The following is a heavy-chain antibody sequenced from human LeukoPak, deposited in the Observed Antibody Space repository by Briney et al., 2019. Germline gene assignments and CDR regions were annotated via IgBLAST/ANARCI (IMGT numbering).Heavy chain of an antibody. CDR2: IHTSWTT. CDR3: ARGGYYDGGGRNWFDP. D-gene: IGHD1-26*01. J-gene: IGHJ5*02. V-gene: IGHV4-4*07. Sequence: PSETLSLTCTVSGGSMSSYYWSFIRQPAGKGLEWIGRIHTSWTTYYNPSLKSRVTMSVDTSRNQFSLRLTSVTAADTAVYYCARGGYYDGGGRNWFDPWGQGTLVTVSS. CDR1: GGSMSSYY.